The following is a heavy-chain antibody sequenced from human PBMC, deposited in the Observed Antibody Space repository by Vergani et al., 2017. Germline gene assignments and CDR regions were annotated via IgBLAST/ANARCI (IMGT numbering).Heavy chain of an antibody. V-gene: IGHV1-2*02. D-gene: IGHD2-15*01. Sequence: QVQLVQSGTEVKNPGASVKVSCKASGYTFTVSDHYIHWVRQAPGQGLEWMGWINPDSGGTNYAQKFRGRVTLTRDTSITTAYMELRTFTSDYTAVYFWASGSVRDLLGFDNWGQGTMVTVSS. J-gene: IGHJ4*01. CDR1: GYTFTVSDHY. CDR2: INPDSGGT. CDR3: ASGSVRDLLGFDN.